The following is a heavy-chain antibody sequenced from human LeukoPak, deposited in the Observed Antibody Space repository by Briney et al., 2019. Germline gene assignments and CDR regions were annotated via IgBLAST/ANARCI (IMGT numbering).Heavy chain of an antibody. V-gene: IGHV3-11*04. D-gene: IGHD6-13*01. CDR3: ARVKGGIAAAGNYFDY. CDR2: ISTSGSTI. Sequence: GGSLRLSCAASGFTFSDYYMGWIRQAPGKGLEWLSYISTSGSTIYSADSVKGRITISRDNSKNTLHLQMNSLRTEDTAVYYCARVKGGIAAAGNYFDYWGQGTLVTVSS. J-gene: IGHJ4*02. CDR1: GFTFSDYY.